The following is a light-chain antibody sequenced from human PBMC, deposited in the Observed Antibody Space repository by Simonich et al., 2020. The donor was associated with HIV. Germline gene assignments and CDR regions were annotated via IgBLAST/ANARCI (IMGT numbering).Light chain of an antibody. Sequence: QSALTQPPSASGTPGQRVTISCSGISSNIGSNYVYWYQQLPGTAPKLLIYRNDQRPSGVPDRFSGSKSGTSASLAISGLRSEDEADYYCTAWDDSLSGLWVFGGGTKLTVL. V-gene: IGLV1-47*01. J-gene: IGLJ3*02. CDR1: SSNIGSNY. CDR3: TAWDDSLSGLWV. CDR2: RND.